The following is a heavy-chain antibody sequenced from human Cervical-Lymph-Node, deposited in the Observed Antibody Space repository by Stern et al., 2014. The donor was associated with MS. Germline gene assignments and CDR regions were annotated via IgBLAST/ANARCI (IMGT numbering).Heavy chain of an antibody. CDR1: GFRFDDYA. Sequence: EVHLVESGGDLVQPGRSLRLSCAASGFRFDDYAMYWVRQAPGKGLEWVSGISWSSGKIGCADSVKGRFTISRDNVKNALFLQMNSLRSEDTASYYCARAIGFCSGGNCEPYYYYGIDVWGQGTRVTVSS. J-gene: IGHJ6*02. V-gene: IGHV3-9*01. D-gene: IGHD2-15*01. CDR2: ISWSSGKI. CDR3: ARAIGFCSGGNCEPYYYYGIDV.